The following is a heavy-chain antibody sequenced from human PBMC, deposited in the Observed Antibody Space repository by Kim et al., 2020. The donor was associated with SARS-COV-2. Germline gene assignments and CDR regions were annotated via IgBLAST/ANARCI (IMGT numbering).Heavy chain of an antibody. D-gene: IGHD6-13*01. CDR1: GFTFSSYA. V-gene: IGHV3-23*01. CDR3: AKDCQQVVPRGGMDF. J-gene: IGHJ6*02. Sequence: GGSLRLSCAASGFTFSSYAMSWVRQAPGKGLEWVSAISCSGGSSYYADSVKGRFTISRDNSKNTLYLQMNSLRAEDTAVYYCAKDCQQVVPRGGMDFWGQGTTVTVPS. CDR2: ISCSGGSS.